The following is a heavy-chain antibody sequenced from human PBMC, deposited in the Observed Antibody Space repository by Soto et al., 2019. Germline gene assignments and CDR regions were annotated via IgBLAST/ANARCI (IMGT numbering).Heavy chain of an antibody. CDR2: IWYDGSNK. CDR3: ARDLYYDSSGPQGY. CDR1: GFTFSSYG. J-gene: IGHJ4*02. V-gene: IGHV3-33*01. Sequence: QVQLVESGGGVVQPRRSLRLSCAASGFTFSSYGMHWVRQAPGKGLEWVAVIWYDGSNKYYADSVKGRFTISRDNSKNTLYLQLNGLRAEDTAVYYCARDLYYDSSGPQGYWGQGTLVTVSS. D-gene: IGHD3-22*01.